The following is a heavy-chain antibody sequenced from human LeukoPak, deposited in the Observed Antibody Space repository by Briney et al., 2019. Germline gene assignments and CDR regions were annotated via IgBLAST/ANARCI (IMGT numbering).Heavy chain of an antibody. Sequence: GGSLRLSCAASGFTVSSNYMSWVRQAPGKGLEWVSAISGSGGSTYYADSVKGRFTISRDNSKNTPYLQMNSLRAEDTAVYYCAKPLPTSDAFDIWGQGTMVTVSS. J-gene: IGHJ3*02. CDR1: GFTVSSNY. CDR3: AKPLPTSDAFDI. V-gene: IGHV3-23*01. D-gene: IGHD3-10*01. CDR2: ISGSGGST.